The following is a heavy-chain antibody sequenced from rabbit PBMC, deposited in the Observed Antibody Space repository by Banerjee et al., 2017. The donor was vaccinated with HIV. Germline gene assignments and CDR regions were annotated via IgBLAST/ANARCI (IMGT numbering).Heavy chain of an antibody. Sequence: QSLEESGGDLVKPGASLTLTCTASGFSFSSNYWICWVRQAPGKGLEWIGCIESSSGIAWSANWAKGRFTISKTSSTTVTLQMTSLTAADTATYFCAYSSGWGADFNLWGPGTLVTVS. CDR2: IESSSGIA. CDR3: AYSSGWGADFNL. D-gene: IGHD4-1*01. J-gene: IGHJ4*01. CDR1: GFSFSSNYW. V-gene: IGHV1S40*01.